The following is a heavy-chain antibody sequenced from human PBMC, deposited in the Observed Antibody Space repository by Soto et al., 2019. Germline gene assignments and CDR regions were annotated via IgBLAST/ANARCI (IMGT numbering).Heavy chain of an antibody. Sequence: GGSLRLSCAASGFTSGFTFSSYSMNWVRQAPGKGLEWVSYISSSSSTIYYADSVKGRFTISRDNAKNSLYLQMNSLRAEDTAVYYCARDREAAAALFWFDPWGQGTLVTVSS. CDR3: ARDREAAAALFWFDP. CDR1: GFTFSSYS. D-gene: IGHD6-13*01. CDR2: ISSSSSTI. J-gene: IGHJ5*02. V-gene: IGHV3-48*01.